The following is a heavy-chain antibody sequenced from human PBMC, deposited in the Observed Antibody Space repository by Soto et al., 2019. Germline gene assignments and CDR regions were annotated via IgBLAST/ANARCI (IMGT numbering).Heavy chain of an antibody. CDR1: GFTFDDYA. Sequence: EVQLVESGGGLVQPGRSLRLSCAASGFTFDDYAMHWVRQAPGKGLEWVSGISWNSGSIGYADSVKGRFTISRDNAKNSLYLQMNSLGAEDTALYYCAKDHGIAAAGYYFDYWGQGTLVPVSS. J-gene: IGHJ4*02. D-gene: IGHD6-13*01. CDR2: ISWNSGSI. V-gene: IGHV3-9*01. CDR3: AKDHGIAAAGYYFDY.